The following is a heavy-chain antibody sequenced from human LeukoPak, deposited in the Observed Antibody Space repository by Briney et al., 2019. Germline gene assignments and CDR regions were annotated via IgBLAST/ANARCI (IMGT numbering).Heavy chain of an antibody. CDR3: ARDNGDGYFDY. D-gene: IGHD4-17*01. V-gene: IGHV4-59*01. J-gene: IGHJ4*02. Sequence: SETLSLTCTVSGGSISSYYWSWLRQPPGKGLEWIGYIYYSGSTNYNPSLKSRVTISVDTSKNQFSLKLSSVTAADTAEYYCARDNGDGYFDYWGQETLVTVSS. CDR1: GGSISSYY. CDR2: IYYSGST.